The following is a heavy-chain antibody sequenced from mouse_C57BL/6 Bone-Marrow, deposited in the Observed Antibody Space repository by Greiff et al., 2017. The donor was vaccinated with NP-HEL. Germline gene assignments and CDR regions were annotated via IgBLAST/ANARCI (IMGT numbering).Heavy chain of an antibody. D-gene: IGHD2-3*01. V-gene: IGHV1-15*01. CDR3: TRRDGYRYFDY. CDR2: IDPETGGT. Sequence: LVESGAELVRPGASVTLSCKASGYTFTDYEMHWVKQTPVHGLEWIGAIDPETGGTAYNQKFKGKAILTADKSSSTAYMELRSLTSEDSAVYYCTRRDGYRYFDYWGQGTTLTVSS. CDR1: GYTFTDYE. J-gene: IGHJ2*01.